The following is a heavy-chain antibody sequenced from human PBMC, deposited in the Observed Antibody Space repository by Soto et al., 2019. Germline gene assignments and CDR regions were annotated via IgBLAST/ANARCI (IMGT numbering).Heavy chain of an antibody. CDR2: IYHTGTT. V-gene: IGHV4-39*01. Sequence: QLQESGPGLVKPSETLPLSCTVSAASISSSNDYWAWIRQSPGRGLEWIGSIYHTGTTYYSPSLKGRVTMSVNPSKNSFSLNRSSVPAPDTAIYFWARHGPSAPRGFFDAWGQGVLVTAPS. D-gene: IGHD3-10*01. CDR1: AASISSSNDY. J-gene: IGHJ5*02. CDR3: ARHGPSAPRGFFDA.